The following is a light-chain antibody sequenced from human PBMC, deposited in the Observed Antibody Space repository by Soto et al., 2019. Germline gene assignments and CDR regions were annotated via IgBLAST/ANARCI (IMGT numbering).Light chain of an antibody. V-gene: IGKV3-11*01. Sequence: EVVLTQSPATLCLSPGERATLSCRASQSVSSYLAWYQQKPGQAPRLLIYDASNRATGIPARFSGSGSGTDFTLTISSLEPEDFAVYYCPQRSNWPPIFSFGPGTNVDIK. CDR3: PQRSNWPPIFS. J-gene: IGKJ3*01. CDR1: QSVSSY. CDR2: DAS.